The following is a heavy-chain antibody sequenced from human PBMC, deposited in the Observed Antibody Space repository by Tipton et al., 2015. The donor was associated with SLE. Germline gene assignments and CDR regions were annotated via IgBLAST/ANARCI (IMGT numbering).Heavy chain of an antibody. Sequence: GSLRLSCAASGFTVSSNYMSWVRQAPGKGLEWVSVIYSGGSTYYADSVKGRFTISRDNSKNTLYLQMNSLRAEDTAVYYCAREYQLEYYYMDVWGKGTTVTVSS. CDR3: AREYQLEYYYMDV. CDR2: IYSGGST. J-gene: IGHJ6*03. CDR1: GFTVSSNY. V-gene: IGHV3-53*01. D-gene: IGHD1-1*01.